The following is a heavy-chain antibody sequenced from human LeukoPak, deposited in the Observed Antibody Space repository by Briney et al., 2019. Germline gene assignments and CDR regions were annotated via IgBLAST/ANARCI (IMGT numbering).Heavy chain of an antibody. CDR1: GFTFSSYW. Sequence: GGSLRLSCEASGFTFSSYWLSWVRQAPGKGLEWVANIKQDGSEKLYVDSVKGRFTISRDNAKNSLYLQMSGLRAEDTAVYYCARDLPVVGAPGFDYWGQGTLVTVSS. D-gene: IGHD1-26*01. J-gene: IGHJ4*02. CDR3: ARDLPVVGAPGFDY. CDR2: IKQDGSEK. V-gene: IGHV3-7*01.